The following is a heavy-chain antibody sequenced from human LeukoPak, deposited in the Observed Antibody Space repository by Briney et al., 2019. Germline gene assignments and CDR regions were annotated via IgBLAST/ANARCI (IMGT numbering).Heavy chain of an antibody. CDR3: ARLIAVAGNDYFDY. V-gene: IGHV3-30*04. J-gene: IGHJ4*02. CDR1: GFTFSSYA. Sequence: PGGSLRLSCAASGFTFSSYAMHWVRQAPGKGLEWVAVISYDGSNKYYADSVKGRFTISRDNSKNTLYLQMNSLRAEDTAVYYCARLIAVAGNDYFDYWGQGTLVTVSS. CDR2: ISYDGSNK. D-gene: IGHD6-19*01.